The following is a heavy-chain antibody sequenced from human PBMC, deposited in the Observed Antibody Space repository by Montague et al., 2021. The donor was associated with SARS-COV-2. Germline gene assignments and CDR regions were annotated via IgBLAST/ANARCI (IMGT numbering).Heavy chain of an antibody. CDR2: IYYSGST. J-gene: IGHJ4*02. Sequence: SETLSLTCTVSGGSISSYYWSWIRQPPGKGLEWIGNIYYSGSTNSNPSLKSRVTISVDTSKNQFSLKLSSVTAAATAVYYCECHPGDTIFGVVRYPGGFDFWGQGTLVTVSS. CDR3: ECHPGDTIFGVVRYPGGFDF. V-gene: IGHV4-59*08. CDR1: GGSISSYY. D-gene: IGHD3-3*01.